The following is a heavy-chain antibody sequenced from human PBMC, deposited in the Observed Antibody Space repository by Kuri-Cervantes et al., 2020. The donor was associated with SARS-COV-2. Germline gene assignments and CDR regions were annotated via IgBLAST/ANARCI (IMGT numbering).Heavy chain of an antibody. D-gene: IGHD1-7*01. V-gene: IGHV4-4*07. CDR3: AKAFNWHYYFDS. Sequence: SETLSLTCTVSGGSISSYYWSWIRQPAGKGLEWIGRIYTSGSTNYNPSLKSRVTMSVDTSKNQFSLKLASMTAADTAVYYCAKAFNWHYYFDSWGQGMLVTVSS. CDR1: GGSISSYY. CDR2: IYTSGST. J-gene: IGHJ4*02.